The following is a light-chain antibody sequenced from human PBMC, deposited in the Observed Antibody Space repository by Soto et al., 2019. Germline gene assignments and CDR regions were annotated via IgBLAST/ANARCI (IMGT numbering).Light chain of an antibody. CDR1: SSNIGGNS. CDR2: DDN. CDR3: GSWDSSLSAYV. Sequence: QPVLTQPASVSSAPGQKVTISCSGSSSNIGGNSVSWYQHLPGTAPKLLIYDDNKRPSGIPDRFSGSKSGTSATLGITGFQTGDEADYYCGSWDSSLSAYVFGTGTKVTVL. V-gene: IGLV1-51*01. J-gene: IGLJ1*01.